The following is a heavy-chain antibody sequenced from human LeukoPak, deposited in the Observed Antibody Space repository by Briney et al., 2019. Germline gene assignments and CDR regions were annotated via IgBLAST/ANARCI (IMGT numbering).Heavy chain of an antibody. J-gene: IGHJ4*02. D-gene: IGHD6-19*01. V-gene: IGHV3-7*01. CDR1: GFNFRSYW. Sequence: GGSLRLSCAASGFNFRSYWMSWVRQAPGKGLEWVANTKPDGKEEYYVDSVKGRFTISRDYATNSVHLQMNSLRAEDTAIYYCVRDGSSRWLFDYWGQGSLVTVSS. CDR2: TKPDGKEE. CDR3: VRDGSSRWLFDY.